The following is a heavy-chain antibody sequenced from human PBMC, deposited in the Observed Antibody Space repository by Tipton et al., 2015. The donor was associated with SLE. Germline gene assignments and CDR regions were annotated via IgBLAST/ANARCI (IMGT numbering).Heavy chain of an antibody. CDR2: INHSGST. CDR3: ARLRSWSP. CDR1: GGSISSGSYY. V-gene: IGHV4-39*07. D-gene: IGHD6-13*01. Sequence: TLSLTCTVSGGSISSGSYYWSWIRQPPGKGLEWIGEINHSGSTNYNPSLKSRVTISVDTSKNQFSLKLSSVTAADTAVYYCARLRSWSPWGQGTLVTVSS. J-gene: IGHJ4*02.